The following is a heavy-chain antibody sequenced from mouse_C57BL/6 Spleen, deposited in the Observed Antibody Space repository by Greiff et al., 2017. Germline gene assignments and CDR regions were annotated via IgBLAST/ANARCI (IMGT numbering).Heavy chain of an antibody. CDR2: IDPSDSYT. V-gene: IGHV1-59*01. Sequence: QVQLQQPGAELVRPGTSVKLSCTASGYTFTSYWMHWVKQRPGQGLEWIGVIDPSDSYTNFNQKFKGKATLTVDTSSSTAYLQLSSLTSEDSAVYYCARDDGGYWGQGTSVPVSS. J-gene: IGHJ4*01. CDR3: ARDDGGY. D-gene: IGHD2-3*01. CDR1: GYTFTSYW.